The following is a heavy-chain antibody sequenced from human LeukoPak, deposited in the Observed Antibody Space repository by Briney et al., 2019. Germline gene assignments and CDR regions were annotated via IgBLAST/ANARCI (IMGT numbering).Heavy chain of an antibody. V-gene: IGHV3-64D*06. CDR1: GFTFSNYA. J-gene: IGHJ6*04. CDR2: ISSNGGST. CDR3: VKNIDYDYYYYGMDV. Sequence: PGASLRLSCAASGFTFSNYAMSWVRQAPGKGLEYVSAISSNGGSTYYADSVKGRFTISRDNSKNTLYLQMSSLRAEDTAVYYCVKNIDYDYYYYGMDVWGKGTTVTVSS. D-gene: IGHD4-17*01.